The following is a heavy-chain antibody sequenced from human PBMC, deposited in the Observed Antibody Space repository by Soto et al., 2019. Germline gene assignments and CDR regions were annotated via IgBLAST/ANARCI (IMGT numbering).Heavy chain of an antibody. J-gene: IGHJ4*02. CDR1: GFTFSSYA. V-gene: IGHV3-64*01. CDR3: AREGYCSSTSCYSFDY. D-gene: IGHD2-2*01. Sequence: EVQLVESGGGLVQPGGSLRLSCAASGFTFSSYAMHWVRQAPGKGLEYVSAISSNGGSTDYANSVKGRFTISRDNSKNTLYLQMGSLRAEDMAVYYCAREGYCSSTSCYSFDYWGQGTLVTVSS. CDR2: ISSNGGST.